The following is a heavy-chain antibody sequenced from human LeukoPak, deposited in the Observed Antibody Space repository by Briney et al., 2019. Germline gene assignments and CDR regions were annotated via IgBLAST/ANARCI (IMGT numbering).Heavy chain of an antibody. V-gene: IGHV3-21*01. CDR1: GFTFSRYS. CDR2: ISSSSSYI. Sequence: PGGTLRLFCAASGFTFSRYSMNWVREAPGKALECVSFISSSSSYIYYADSVKGSFTISRDNAKNSLYLQMNSLRAEDTAVYYCAREGYYYGSGSYEDYWGQGTLVTVSS. J-gene: IGHJ4*02. D-gene: IGHD3-10*01. CDR3: AREGYYYGSGSYEDY.